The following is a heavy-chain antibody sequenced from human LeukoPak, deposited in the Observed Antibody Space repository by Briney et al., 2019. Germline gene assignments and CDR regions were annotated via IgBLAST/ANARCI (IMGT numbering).Heavy chain of an antibody. Sequence: ASVKVSCKASGYTFTGYYMHWVRQAPGQGLEWLGWINPNSGGTNYAQKFQGRVTMTRDPSISTAYMEVSRLRSDDTAVYYCATPGGLDSNYVFDYWGQGTLVTVSS. CDR2: INPNSGGT. D-gene: IGHD4-11*01. CDR3: ATPGGLDSNYVFDY. V-gene: IGHV1-2*02. J-gene: IGHJ4*02. CDR1: GYTFTGYY.